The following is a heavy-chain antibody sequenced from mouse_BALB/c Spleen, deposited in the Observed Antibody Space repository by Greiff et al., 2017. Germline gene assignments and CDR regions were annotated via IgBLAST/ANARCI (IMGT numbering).Heavy chain of an antibody. D-gene: IGHD1-1*01. CDR3: ARGAYGSSYWYFDV. CDR1: GYSITSGYY. CDR2: ISYDGSN. J-gene: IGHJ1*01. V-gene: IGHV3-6*02. Sequence: EESGPGLVKPSQSLSLTCSVTGYSITSGYYWNWIRQFPGNKLEWMGYISYDGSNNYNPSLKNRISITRDTSKNQFFLKLNSVTTEDTATYYCARGAYGSSYWYFDVWGAGTTVTVSS.